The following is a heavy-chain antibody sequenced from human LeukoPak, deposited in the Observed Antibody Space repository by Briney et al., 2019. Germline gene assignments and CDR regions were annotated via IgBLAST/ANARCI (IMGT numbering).Heavy chain of an antibody. Sequence: PSETLSLTCTVSGGSISSYYWSWIRQPPGRGLEWIGYIYYSGSTNYNPSLKSRVTISVGTSKNQFSLKLSSVTAADTAVYYCARHPPYDYVWGSYRYYFDYWGQGTLVTVSS. D-gene: IGHD3-16*02. CDR3: ARHPPYDYVWGSYRYYFDY. CDR1: GGSISSYY. V-gene: IGHV4-59*08. CDR2: IYYSGST. J-gene: IGHJ4*02.